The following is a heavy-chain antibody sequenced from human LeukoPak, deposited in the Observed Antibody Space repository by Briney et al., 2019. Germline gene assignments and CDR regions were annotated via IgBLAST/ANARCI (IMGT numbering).Heavy chain of an antibody. D-gene: IGHD6-19*01. CDR3: ARGWVSVAGTILYYFDY. Sequence: SETLSLTCAVYGGSFSGYYWSWIRQPPGKGLEWIGEINHSRSTNYNPSLKSRVTISVDTSKNQFSLKLSSVTAADTAVYYCARGWVSVAGTILYYFDYWGQGTLVTVSS. V-gene: IGHV4-34*01. CDR2: INHSRST. J-gene: IGHJ4*02. CDR1: GGSFSGYY.